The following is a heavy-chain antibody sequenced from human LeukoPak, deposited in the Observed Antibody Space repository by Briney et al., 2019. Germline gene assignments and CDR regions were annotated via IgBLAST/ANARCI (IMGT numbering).Heavy chain of an antibody. J-gene: IGHJ5*02. D-gene: IGHD5-24*01. Sequence: SETLSLTCTISGGSISSTSYCWGWIRQPPGKGLEWIGSICYSGSTFYNPSLKSRVTLSVDTSKNQFSLKLSSVTAADTALHYCARTENYIPEGCFDPWGQGTLVTVSS. V-gene: IGHV4-39*01. CDR2: ICYSGST. CDR1: GGSISSTSYC. CDR3: ARTENYIPEGCFDP.